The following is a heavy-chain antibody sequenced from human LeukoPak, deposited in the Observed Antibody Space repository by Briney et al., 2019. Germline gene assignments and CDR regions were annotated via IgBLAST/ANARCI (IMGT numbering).Heavy chain of an antibody. J-gene: IGHJ3*02. CDR3: ARDFMFGERSGSAFDI. CDR2: IYSGGST. CDR1: GFTVSSNY. D-gene: IGHD3-22*01. V-gene: IGHV3-53*01. Sequence: GGSLRLSCAASGFTVSSNYMNWVRQTPGKGLEGGSVIYSGGSTYYADSVKGRFTISRDNSKNTLYPQISSLRAEDTAVYYCARDFMFGERSGSAFDISGQGTMVTVSS.